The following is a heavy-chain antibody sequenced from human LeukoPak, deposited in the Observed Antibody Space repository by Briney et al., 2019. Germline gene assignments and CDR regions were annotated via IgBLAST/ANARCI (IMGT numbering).Heavy chain of an antibody. V-gene: IGHV3-30*01. CDR3: ARGLHLVGITMVRGVYDY. D-gene: IGHD3-10*01. J-gene: IGHJ4*02. CDR2: ISYDGSNK. CDR1: GLTFSSYA. Sequence: PGSSLRLSCAASGLTFSSYAMHGVRQAPGKGLEGVAVISYDGSNKYYADSVEGRLTISRDNSKHTLYLQMNSLRAVDTAVYYCARGLHLVGITMVRGVYDYWGQGTLVTVSS.